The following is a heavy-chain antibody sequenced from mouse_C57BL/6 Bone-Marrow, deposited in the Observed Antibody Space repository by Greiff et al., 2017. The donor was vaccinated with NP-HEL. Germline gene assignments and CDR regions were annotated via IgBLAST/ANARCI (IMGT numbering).Heavy chain of an antibody. CDR1: GYTFTSYG. D-gene: IGHD1-1*01. J-gene: IGHJ3*01. V-gene: IGHV1-81*01. CDR3: ATYYGSSYRAWFAY. CDR2: IYPRSGNT. Sequence: VMLVESGAELARPGASVRLSCKASGYTFTSYGISWVKQRTGQGLEWIGEIYPRSGNTYYNEKFKGKATLTADKSSSTAYMELRSLTSEDSAVYFCATYYGSSYRAWFAYWGQGTLVTVSA.